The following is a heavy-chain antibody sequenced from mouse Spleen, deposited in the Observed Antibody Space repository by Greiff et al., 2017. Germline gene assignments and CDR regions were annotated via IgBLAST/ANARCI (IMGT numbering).Heavy chain of an antibody. CDR3: ARDRGYDYDDAMDY. CDR1: GYSITSGYY. D-gene: IGHD2-4*01. J-gene: IGHJ4*01. Sequence: EVKLQESGPGLVKPSQSLSLTCSVTGYSITSGYYWNWIRQFPGNKLEWMGYISYDGSNNYNPSLKNRISITRDTSKNQFFLKLNSVTTEDTATYYCARDRGYDYDDAMDYWGQGTSVTVSS. CDR2: ISYDGSN. V-gene: IGHV3-6*01.